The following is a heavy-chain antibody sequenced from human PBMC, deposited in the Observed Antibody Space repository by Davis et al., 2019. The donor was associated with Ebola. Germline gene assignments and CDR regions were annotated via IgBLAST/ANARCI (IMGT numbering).Heavy chain of an antibody. J-gene: IGHJ6*02. CDR1: GYTFTSYG. Sequence: ASVKVSCKASGYTFTSYGISWVRQAPGQGLEWMGWISAYNGNTNYAQKLQGRVTMTRDTSISTAYMELSRLRSDDTAVYYCARDENYGDFQVGMDVWGQGTTVTVSS. V-gene: IGHV1-18*01. D-gene: IGHD4-17*01. CDR2: ISAYNGNT. CDR3: ARDENYGDFQVGMDV.